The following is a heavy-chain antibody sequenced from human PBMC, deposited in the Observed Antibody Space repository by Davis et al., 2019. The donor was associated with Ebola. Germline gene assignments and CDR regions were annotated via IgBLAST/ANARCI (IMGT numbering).Heavy chain of an antibody. CDR2: TYYTTSKWYN. Sequence: HSQTLSLTCAISGDSVSCGNTGCNWLRQSPSRGLEWLGRTYYTTSKWYNDYAVSVKSRIAINPDTTKNQFSLQLNSVTPEDTAVYYCARGWLRAWFDPWGQGTLVIVSS. J-gene: IGHJ5*02. D-gene: IGHD5-12*01. CDR1: GDSVSCGNTG. CDR3: ARGWLRAWFDP. V-gene: IGHV6-1*01.